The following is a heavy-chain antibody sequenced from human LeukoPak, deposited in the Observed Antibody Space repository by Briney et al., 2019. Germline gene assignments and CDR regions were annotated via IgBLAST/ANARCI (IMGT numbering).Heavy chain of an antibody. CDR1: GFTFSSYV. D-gene: IGHD6-19*01. J-gene: IGHJ6*03. CDR3: ARVGAVAGTGYYYYMDV. CDR2: ISGSGPYT. V-gene: IGHV3-23*01. Sequence: GGSLRLSCAASGFTFSSYVMTWVRQAPGKGLEWVSAISGSGPYTYYADSVKGRFTISRDNSKNTLYLQMNSLRAEDTAVYYCARVGAVAGTGYYYYMDVWGKGTTVTVSS.